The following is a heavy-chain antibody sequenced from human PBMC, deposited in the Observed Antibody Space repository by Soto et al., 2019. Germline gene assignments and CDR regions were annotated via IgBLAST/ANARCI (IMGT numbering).Heavy chain of an antibody. CDR1: GFTFSSYG. Sequence: PGGSLRLSCAASGFTFSSYGMHWVRQAPGKGLEWVAVIWYDGSNKYYADSVKGRFTISRDNSKNTLYLQMNSLRAEDTAVYYCARDISNLFGPDGMDVWGQGTTVTVSS. CDR2: IWYDGSNK. CDR3: ARDISNLFGPDGMDV. J-gene: IGHJ6*02. V-gene: IGHV3-33*01. D-gene: IGHD3-3*01.